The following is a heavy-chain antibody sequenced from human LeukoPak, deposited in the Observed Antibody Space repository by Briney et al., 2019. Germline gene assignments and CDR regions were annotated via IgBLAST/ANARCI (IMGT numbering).Heavy chain of an antibody. CDR1: GFTFSSSA. J-gene: IGHJ4*02. CDR2: ISGSGTGT. CDR3: AKEGGTGTRFDY. Sequence: GGSLRLSCAASGFTFSSSAMSWVRQAPGKGLYWVSAISGSGTGTYYTDSVKGRFTISRDNSKNTLYLQMNSLRAEDTAVYYCAKEGGTGTRFDYWGQGTLVTVSS. V-gene: IGHV3-23*01. D-gene: IGHD1-7*01.